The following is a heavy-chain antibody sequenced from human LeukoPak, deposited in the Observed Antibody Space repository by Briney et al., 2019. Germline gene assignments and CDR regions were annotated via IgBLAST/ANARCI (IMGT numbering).Heavy chain of an antibody. CDR1: GFTFSSYG. Sequence: PGGSLRLSCAASGFTFSSYGMDWVRQAPGKGLEWVAFIRYDGSNKYYADSVKGRFTISRDNSKNTLYLQMNSLRAEDTAVYYCAKNLFWSGYQCFDYWGQGTLVTVSS. V-gene: IGHV3-30*02. CDR2: IRYDGSNK. D-gene: IGHD3-3*01. J-gene: IGHJ4*02. CDR3: AKNLFWSGYQCFDY.